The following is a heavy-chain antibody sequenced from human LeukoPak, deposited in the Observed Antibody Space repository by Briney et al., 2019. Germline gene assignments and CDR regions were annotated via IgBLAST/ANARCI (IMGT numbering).Heavy chain of an antibody. CDR3: ARLGTDY. CDR1: GYTFSSYG. CDR2: ISAYTGDT. V-gene: IGHV1-18*01. D-gene: IGHD3-16*01. Sequence: ASVKVSCKASGYTFSSYGLSWVRQAPGQGLEWMGWISAYTGDTLHAQNLQGRVTMTTDTSASTAYMELRTLRSDDTAVYFCARLGTDYWGQGTLVVVSS. J-gene: IGHJ4*02.